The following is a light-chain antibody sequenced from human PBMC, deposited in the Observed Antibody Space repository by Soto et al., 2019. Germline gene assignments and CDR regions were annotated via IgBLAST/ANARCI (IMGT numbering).Light chain of an antibody. CDR2: DAS. CDR1: QSISSW. Sequence: IPITHSPSSLSASVLYRVTITCWARQSISSWLAWYQQKPGKAPKLLIYDASSLESGVPSRFSGSGSGTEFTLTITSLQPDDFATYYCQQYNSYPWTFGQGTKVDI. CDR3: QQYNSYPWT. V-gene: IGKV1-5*01. J-gene: IGKJ1*01.